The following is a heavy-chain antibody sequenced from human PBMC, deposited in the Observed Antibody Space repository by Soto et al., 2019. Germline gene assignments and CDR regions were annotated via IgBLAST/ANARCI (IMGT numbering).Heavy chain of an antibody. CDR2: IGTAGDT. CDR3: AKSYSSGWYLRGYYYYGMDV. CDR1: GFTFSSYD. V-gene: IGHV3-13*01. D-gene: IGHD6-19*01. J-gene: IGHJ6*02. Sequence: EVQLVESGGGLVQPGGSLRLSCAASGFTFSSYDMHWVHQATGKGLEWVSAIGTAGDTYYPGSVKGRFTISRENAKNSLYLQTNSLRAGDTAVYYCAKSYSSGWYLRGYYYYGMDVWGQGTTVTVSS.